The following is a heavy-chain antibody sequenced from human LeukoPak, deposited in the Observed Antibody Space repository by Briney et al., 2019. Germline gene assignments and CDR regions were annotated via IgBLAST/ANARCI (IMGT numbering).Heavy chain of an antibody. V-gene: IGHV4-34*01. J-gene: IGHJ4*02. CDR2: INHSGGT. Sequence: SETLSLTCAVYGGSFSGYYWSWIRQPPGKGLEWIGEINHSGGTNYNPSLKSRVTISVDTSKNQFSLKLSSVTAADTAVYYCARAAGYCSSTSCYGGFDYWGQGTLVTVSS. CDR3: ARAAGYCSSTSCYGGFDY. D-gene: IGHD2-2*01. CDR1: GGSFSGYY.